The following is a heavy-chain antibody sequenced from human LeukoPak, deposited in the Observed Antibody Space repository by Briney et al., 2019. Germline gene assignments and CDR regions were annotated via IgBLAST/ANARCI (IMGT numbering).Heavy chain of an antibody. J-gene: IGHJ4*02. CDR1: GYTFTSYG. CDR2: ISAYNGNT. V-gene: IGHV1-18*01. Sequence: ASVKVSCKASGYTFTSYGISWVRQAPGQGLEWMGWISAYNGNTNYAQKLQGRVTMTTDTSTSTAYMELRSLRSDDTAVYYCARDPVFYRQQLENFDYWGQGTLVTVSS. D-gene: IGHD6-13*01. CDR3: ARDPVFYRQQLENFDY.